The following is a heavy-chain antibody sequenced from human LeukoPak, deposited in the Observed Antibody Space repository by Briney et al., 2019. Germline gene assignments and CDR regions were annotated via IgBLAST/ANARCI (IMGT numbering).Heavy chain of an antibody. D-gene: IGHD5-24*01. Sequence: SVKVSCKASGYTFTSYAIHWVRQAPGQGLEWMGWITPSGGTDYPQKFQGRVAITWDASITTAYMDLSRLTSDDTAVYYCARDRYGDGFAHLDSWGQGALVTVSS. CDR3: ARDRYGDGFAHLDS. J-gene: IGHJ4*02. CDR1: GYTFTSYA. CDR2: ITPSGGT. V-gene: IGHV1-2*02.